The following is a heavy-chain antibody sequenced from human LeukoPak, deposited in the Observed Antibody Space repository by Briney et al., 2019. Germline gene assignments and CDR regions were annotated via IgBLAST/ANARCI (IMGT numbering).Heavy chain of an antibody. CDR2: ISGSDGGT. V-gene: IGHV3-23*01. J-gene: IGHJ4*02. CDR3: AKGSPTTSYTSINS. CDR1: GFTFSSYA. Sequence: PGGSLRLSCAASGFTFSSYAMSWVRQAPGKGLEWVSVISGSDGGTYYADSVKGRFTISRDNSKNTLYLQMNSLRADDTALYYCAKGSPTTSYTSINSWGQGTLVTVSS. D-gene: IGHD2-2*02.